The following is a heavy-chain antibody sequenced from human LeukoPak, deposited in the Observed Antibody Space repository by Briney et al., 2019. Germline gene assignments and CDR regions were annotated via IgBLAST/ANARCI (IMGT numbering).Heavy chain of an antibody. D-gene: IGHD3-10*02. CDR1: GFTFNTYG. Sequence: PGGSLRLSCTASGFTFNTYGMHWVRQAPGKGLEWVASLRYDGSDKNYADSVKGRFTISRDNYENTLFLQMNSLRAEDTAVYYCAELGITMIGGVWGKGTTVTISS. J-gene: IGHJ6*04. CDR2: LRYDGSDK. CDR3: AELGITMIGGV. V-gene: IGHV3-30*02.